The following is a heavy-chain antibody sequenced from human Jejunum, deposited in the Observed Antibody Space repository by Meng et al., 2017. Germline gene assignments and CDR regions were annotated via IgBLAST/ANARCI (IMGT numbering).Heavy chain of an antibody. Sequence: GESLKISCAASGFTFSSYEMNWVRQAPGKGLECVAYISSSGSALYYADSVKGRFAVSRDNAKNSLYLQMNSLRAEDTAVYYCASLAAAYRGYWEHGNLV. CDR1: GFTFSSYE. J-gene: IGHJ4*01. CDR2: ISSSGSAL. CDR3: ASLAAAYRGY. D-gene: IGHD6-13*01. V-gene: IGHV3-48*03.